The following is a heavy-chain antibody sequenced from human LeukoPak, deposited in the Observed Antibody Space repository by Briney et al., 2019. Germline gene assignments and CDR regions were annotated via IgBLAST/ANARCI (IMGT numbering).Heavy chain of an antibody. CDR3: ARSSITMIIDY. V-gene: IGHV4-39*01. CDR2: IYYSGST. CDR1: GGSISSSSYY. D-gene: IGHD3-22*01. J-gene: IGHJ4*02. Sequence: SETLSLTCTVSGGSISSSSYYWGWIRQPPGKGLEWIGSIYYSGSTYYNPSLKSRVTISVDTSKNQFSLKLSSVTAADTAVYYCARSSITMIIDYWGQGTLVTVSS.